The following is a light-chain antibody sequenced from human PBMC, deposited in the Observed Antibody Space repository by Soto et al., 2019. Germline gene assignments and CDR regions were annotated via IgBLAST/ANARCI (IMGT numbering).Light chain of an antibody. CDR3: QQYHSWPA. CDR2: GAA. Sequence: EIVMTQSPATLSVSPGDRATLSCRASQSVFSSLAWFQQKPGQAPRLLIYGAATRATGIPARFSGSGSGTELTLTISSPKPEAFDVYYCQQYHSWPAFGQGTKVDIK. V-gene: IGKV3-15*01. J-gene: IGKJ1*01. CDR1: QSVFSS.